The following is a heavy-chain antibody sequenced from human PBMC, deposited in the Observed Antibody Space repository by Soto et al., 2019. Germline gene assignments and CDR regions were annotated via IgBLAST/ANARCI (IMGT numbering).Heavy chain of an antibody. CDR2: IYYSGST. D-gene: IGHD5-12*01. CDR3: ARDVVATIRGDHYFDY. CDR1: GGSISSGGYS. V-gene: IGHV4-30-2*05. Sequence: SETLSLTCAVSGGSISSGGYSWSWIRQPPGKGLEWIGYIYYSGSTDYNPSLQSRVTISVDTSKNLVSLKLSSVTAADTAVYYCARDVVATIRGDHYFDYWGQGALVTVSS. J-gene: IGHJ4*02.